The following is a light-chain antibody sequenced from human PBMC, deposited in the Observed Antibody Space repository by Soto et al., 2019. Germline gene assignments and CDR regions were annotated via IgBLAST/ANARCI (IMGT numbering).Light chain of an antibody. CDR3: QQSIGT. V-gene: IGKV1-5*01. Sequence: DIPMTQSPSTLSASAGDRVTITCRASQSISNWLAWFQQKPGKAPKLLISEAATLESGVPSRFSGSGSGTEFTLTITTLQPDDFATYYCQQSIGTFGQGTKLEIK. CDR2: EAA. J-gene: IGKJ2*01. CDR1: QSISNW.